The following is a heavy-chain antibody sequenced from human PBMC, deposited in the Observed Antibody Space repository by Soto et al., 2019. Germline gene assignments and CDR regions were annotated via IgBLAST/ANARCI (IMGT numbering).Heavy chain of an antibody. V-gene: IGHV1-69*01. Sequence: QMQLVQSGAEVKERGSSVKISCKTSGGTFNTYALTWVRQAPGQGLEWIGGIIPIFGIKNVAQRFQGRVTINADESRTTAYMEMTRLRSDDPAVYYCAKEAGDHWGQGTLVTVSS. CDR1: GGTFNTYA. CDR3: AKEAGDH. D-gene: IGHD3-10*01. J-gene: IGHJ4*02. CDR2: IIPIFGIK.